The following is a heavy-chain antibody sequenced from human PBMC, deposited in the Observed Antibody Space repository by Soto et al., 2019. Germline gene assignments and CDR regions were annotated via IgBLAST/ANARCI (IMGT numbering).Heavy chain of an antibody. D-gene: IGHD3-16*02. Sequence: QVQLVQSGAEVKRPGSSVKVSCKTSGDSFSNFAFSWVRQAPGQGLEWRGGIFPISGTSNNAQNFQGIVSITADKSESTIYMELRSLRSEETALYYCSRSAWGTYRYPGDYYYGMDVWGQWTTVTVSS. CDR2: IFPISGTS. CDR3: SRSAWGTYRYPGDYYYGMDV. CDR1: GDSFSNFA. V-gene: IGHV1-69*06. J-gene: IGHJ6*02.